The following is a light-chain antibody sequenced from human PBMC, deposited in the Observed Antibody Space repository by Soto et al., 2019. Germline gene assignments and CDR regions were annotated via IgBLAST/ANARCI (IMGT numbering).Light chain of an antibody. CDR2: GNS. J-gene: IGLJ3*02. Sequence: QPVLTQPPSVSGAPGQRVTISCTGNSSNIGAGYDVHWYQQLPGTAPKLLIYGNSNRPSGVPDRFSGSKSGTSASLAITGLQAEDEADYYCQSYDSSLSGSWVFGGGTKLTVL. CDR1: SSNIGAGYD. CDR3: QSYDSSLSGSWV. V-gene: IGLV1-40*01.